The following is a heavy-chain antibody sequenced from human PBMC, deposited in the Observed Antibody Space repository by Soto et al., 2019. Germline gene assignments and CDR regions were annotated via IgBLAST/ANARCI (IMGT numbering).Heavy chain of an antibody. Sequence: QVQLVQSGAEVKKPGSSVKVSYKASGVTFSSYSVSWVRQAPGQGLEWMGRMIPILGIANYAQKFQGRVTITAHKSTSTAYMELSSLRAEDTAVYDCARGGVAGFDYWGQGTLVTVSS. CDR1: GVTFSSYS. D-gene: IGHD6-19*01. V-gene: IGHV1-69*02. J-gene: IGHJ4*02. CDR2: MIPILGIA. CDR3: ARGGVAGFDY.